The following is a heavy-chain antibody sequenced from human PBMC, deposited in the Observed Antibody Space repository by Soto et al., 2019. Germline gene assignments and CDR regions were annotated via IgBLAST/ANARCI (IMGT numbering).Heavy chain of an antibody. CDR1: GYTFTSYG. CDR2: ISAYNGNT. Sequence: QVQLVQSGAEVKKPGASVKVSCKASGYTFTSYGISWVRQAPGQGLEWMGWISAYNGNTNYAQKLYGRVTMTTDTSTSQAYMELRSLRADDTAVYYCARAYDFWSGYYQGGADYYYYMDVWGKGTTVTVSS. D-gene: IGHD3-3*01. V-gene: IGHV1-18*01. J-gene: IGHJ6*03. CDR3: ARAYDFWSGYYQGGADYYYYMDV.